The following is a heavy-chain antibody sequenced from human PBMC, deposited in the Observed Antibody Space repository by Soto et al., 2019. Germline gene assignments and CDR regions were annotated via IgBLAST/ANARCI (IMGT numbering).Heavy chain of an antibody. V-gene: IGHV1-69*12. D-gene: IGHD3-9*01. CDR3: AGEVGGTGLHF. CDR2: LIPMFGVA. CDR1: GGNFKNYG. Sequence: QVQLVQSGAEVKKPGSSVKVSCRTSGGNFKNYGFSWVRQAPGQGLEWMGGLIPMFGVANYGQIFQGRLTNTADESTSTAYMELSSLKSEDTAVYYCAGEVGGTGLHFWGQGTLVTVSS. J-gene: IGHJ4*02.